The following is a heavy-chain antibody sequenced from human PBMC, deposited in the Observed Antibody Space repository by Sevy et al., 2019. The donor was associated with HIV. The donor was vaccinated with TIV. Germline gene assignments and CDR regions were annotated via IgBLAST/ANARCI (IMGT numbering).Heavy chain of an antibody. CDR3: ARVPIISRTGSFYGFDI. V-gene: IGHV3-7*01. D-gene: IGHD1-1*01. CDR1: GFSLGTYW. J-gene: IGHJ3*02. Sequence: GGSLRLSCAASGFSLGTYWMSWVRQAPGKGLEWVANIKQDGSQKYYVDSVEGRFSISRDNAKNSLYLHMNSLRAEDTAVYYCARVPIISRTGSFYGFDIWGQGATLTVSS. CDR2: IKQDGSQK.